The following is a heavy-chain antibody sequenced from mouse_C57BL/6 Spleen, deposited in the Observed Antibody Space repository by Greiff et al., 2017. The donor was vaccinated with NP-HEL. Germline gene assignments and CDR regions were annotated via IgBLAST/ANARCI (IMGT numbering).Heavy chain of an antibody. CDR3: ARRLTTVVATDWYFDV. CDR2: IYPGSGST. Sequence: VQLQQSGAELVKPGASVKMSCKASGYTFTSYWITWVKQRPGQGLEWIGDIYPGSGSTNYNEKFKSKATLTVDTSSSTAYMQLSSLTSEDSAVYYCARRLTTVVATDWYFDVWGTGTTVTVSS. CDR1: GYTFTSYW. V-gene: IGHV1-55*01. J-gene: IGHJ1*03. D-gene: IGHD1-1*01.